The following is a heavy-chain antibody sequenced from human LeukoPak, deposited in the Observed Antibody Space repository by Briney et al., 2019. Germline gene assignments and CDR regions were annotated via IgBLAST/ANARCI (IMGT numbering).Heavy chain of an antibody. CDR1: GFTFSKYD. CDR3: ANVGATNWHYAFPM. D-gene: IGHD1-26*01. CDR2: ISYDGSNK. J-gene: IGHJ3*02. V-gene: IGHV3-30*18. Sequence: GGSLRLSCAASGFTFSKYDMHWVRQAPGKGLEWVAVISYDGSNKYYVDSVKGRFAISRDNSKNTLYLQVNSLRAEDTAVYYCANVGATNWHYAFPMWGQGTMVTVSS.